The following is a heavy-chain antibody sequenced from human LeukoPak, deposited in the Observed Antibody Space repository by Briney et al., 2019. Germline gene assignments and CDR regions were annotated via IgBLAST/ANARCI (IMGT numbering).Heavy chain of an antibody. CDR3: SKDISAGGLDV. J-gene: IGHJ6*02. CDR1: GFIVYDHA. D-gene: IGHD3-16*02. Sequence: GGSLRLSCVASGFIVYDHAMHWVRRSPGKGLEWVAGVFWNGVDKGYADSVKGRFTIFRDNAKNSMYLQMNSLRIEDTALYYCSKDISAGGLDVWGPGTPVTVSS. CDR2: VFWNGVDK. V-gene: IGHV3-9*01.